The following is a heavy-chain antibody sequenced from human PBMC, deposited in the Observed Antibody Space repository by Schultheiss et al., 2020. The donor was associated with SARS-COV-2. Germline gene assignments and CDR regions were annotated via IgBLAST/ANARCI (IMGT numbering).Heavy chain of an antibody. CDR3: ASPKEWELAPFDY. CDR2: IYYSGST. CDR1: GFTFSSYS. D-gene: IGHD1-26*01. V-gene: IGHV4-59*08. Sequence: ESLKISCAASGFTFSSYSMNWVRQAPGKGLEWIGSIYYSGSTNYNPSLKSRVTMSVDTSKNQFSLKLSSVTAADTAVYYCASPKEWELAPFDYWGQGTLVTVSS. J-gene: IGHJ4*02.